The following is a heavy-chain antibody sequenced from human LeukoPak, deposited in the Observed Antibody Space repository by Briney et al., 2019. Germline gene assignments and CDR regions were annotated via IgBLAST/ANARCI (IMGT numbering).Heavy chain of an antibody. J-gene: IGHJ4*02. CDR2: INPNSGGT. D-gene: IGHD1-26*01. Sequence: GASVKVSCKASGYTFTGYYMHWVRQAPGQGLEWMGWINPNSGGTSYAQKFQGRVTMTRDTSISTAYMELSRLRSDNTAVYYCASGPLVGAMDYWGQGTLVTVSS. CDR3: ASGPLVGAMDY. V-gene: IGHV1-2*02. CDR1: GYTFTGYY.